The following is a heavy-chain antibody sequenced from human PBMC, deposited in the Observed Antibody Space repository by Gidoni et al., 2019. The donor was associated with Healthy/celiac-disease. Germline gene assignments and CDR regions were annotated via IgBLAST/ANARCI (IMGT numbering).Heavy chain of an antibody. CDR1: GRSISSGSYY. Sequence: QVQLQESGPVLVKPSHTLPLTCTVSGRSISSGSYYWSWIRPPAGKGLEWIGRIYTRGSTNYNPSLKSRVTISVDTSKNQFSLKLSSVTAADTAVYYGARAPGSGPFDYWGQGTLVTVSS. CDR3: ARAPGSGPFDY. V-gene: IGHV4-61*02. D-gene: IGHD2-15*01. J-gene: IGHJ4*02. CDR2: IYTRGST.